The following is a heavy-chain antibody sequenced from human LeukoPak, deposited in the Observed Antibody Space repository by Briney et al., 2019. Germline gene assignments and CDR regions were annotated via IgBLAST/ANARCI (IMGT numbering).Heavy chain of an antibody. CDR2: MNPNSGNT. CDR3: ARALYYGSGSDAFDI. J-gene: IGHJ3*02. D-gene: IGHD3-10*01. CDR1: GYTFASYD. Sequence: ASVKVSCKAFGYTFASYDIDWVRQGTGQGLEWMGWMNPNSGNTGCAQKFQGRVTMTRNTSISTAYMELSSLRSEDTAVYYCARALYYGSGSDAFDIWGQGTMVTVSS. V-gene: IGHV1-8*01.